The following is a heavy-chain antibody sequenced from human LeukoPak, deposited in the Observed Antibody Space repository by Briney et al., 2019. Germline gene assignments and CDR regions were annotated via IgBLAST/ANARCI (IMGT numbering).Heavy chain of an antibody. V-gene: IGHV3-23*01. Sequence: GGSLRLSCAASGFTFSSYAMSWVRQAPGKGLEWVSVISGSGGSTYYADSVKGRFTISRDNSKNTLYLQMNSLRAEDTAVYYCAKVYLSIVVVPAADYWGQGTLVTVSS. D-gene: IGHD2-2*01. J-gene: IGHJ4*02. CDR2: ISGSGGST. CDR1: GFTFSSYA. CDR3: AKVYLSIVVVPAADY.